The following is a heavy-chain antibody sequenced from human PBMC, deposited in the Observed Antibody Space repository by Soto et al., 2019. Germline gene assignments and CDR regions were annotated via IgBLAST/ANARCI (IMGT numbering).Heavy chain of an antibody. Sequence: PSETLSLTCTVSGGSISSYYWSWIRQPPGKGLEWIGYIYYSGSTNYNPSLKSRVTISVDTSKNQFSLKLSSVTAADTAVYYCARGTYYYGSGSSGIDYWGQGTLVTVSS. CDR1: GGSISSYY. CDR3: ARGTYYYGSGSSGIDY. V-gene: IGHV4-59*01. D-gene: IGHD3-10*01. CDR2: IYYSGST. J-gene: IGHJ4*02.